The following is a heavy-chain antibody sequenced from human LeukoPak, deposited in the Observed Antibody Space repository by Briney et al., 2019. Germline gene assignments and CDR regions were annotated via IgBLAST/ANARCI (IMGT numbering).Heavy chain of an antibody. CDR1: RFTFSYYA. J-gene: IGHJ5*01. Sequence: PGGSLRLSCAASRFTFSYYAMSWVRQAPANGLEWVSVISGSGDRTYYADSVKGRFTISRDNSKNTLCLQMNSLRAEDTAVYYCAKGSSGWYMAPGDSWGPGTLVTVSS. CDR2: ISGSGDRT. V-gene: IGHV3-23*01. CDR3: AKGSSGWYMAPGDS. D-gene: IGHD6-19*01.